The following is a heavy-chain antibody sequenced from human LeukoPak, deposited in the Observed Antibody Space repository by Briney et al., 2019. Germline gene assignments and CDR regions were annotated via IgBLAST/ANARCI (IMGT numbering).Heavy chain of an antibody. Sequence: SETLSLTCTVPGDSITSYFWSWIRQPPGKGLEWIGYVFYIGSTNYNPSLKSRVTLSVDTSKNRFSLNLRSVTAADTAVYYCARGPFRDSSSWYYFDYWGQGTLVTVSS. J-gene: IGHJ4*02. CDR3: ARGPFRDSSSWYYFDY. D-gene: IGHD6-13*01. CDR2: VFYIGST. V-gene: IGHV4-59*01. CDR1: GDSITSYF.